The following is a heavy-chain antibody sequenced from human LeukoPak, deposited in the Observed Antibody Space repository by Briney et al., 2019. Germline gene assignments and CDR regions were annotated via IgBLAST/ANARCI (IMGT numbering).Heavy chain of an antibody. Sequence: GGSLRLSCAASGFTFSSYWMSWVRQAPGKGLEWVANIKQDGSQKYDVDSVKGRFTISRDNAKNTLYLQMNSLRAEDTAVYYCARKTFNPYYFDYWGQGTLVTVSS. CDR1: GFTFSSYW. J-gene: IGHJ4*02. D-gene: IGHD2/OR15-2a*01. V-gene: IGHV3-7*01. CDR3: ARKTFNPYYFDY. CDR2: IKQDGSQK.